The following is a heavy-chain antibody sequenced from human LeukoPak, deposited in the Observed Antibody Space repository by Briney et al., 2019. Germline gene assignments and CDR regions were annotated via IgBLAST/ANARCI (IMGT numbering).Heavy chain of an antibody. V-gene: IGHV3-7*03. D-gene: IGHD6-6*01. CDR2: INSDGSEG. J-gene: IGHJ3*01. Sequence: PGGSLRLSCAVSGFTFSGFWMSWSRQAPGKGLEWVASINSDGSEGYYADVVKGRFTISRDNAKNSLYLQINSLSAEDTAVYYCARSSYPTSSSVWAQGKMVTVSS. CDR3: ARSSYPTSSSV. CDR1: GFTFSGFW.